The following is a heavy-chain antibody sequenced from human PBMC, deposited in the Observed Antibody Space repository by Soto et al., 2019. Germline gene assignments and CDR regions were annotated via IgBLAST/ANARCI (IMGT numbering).Heavy chain of an antibody. J-gene: IGHJ5*01. D-gene: IGHD6-6*01. V-gene: IGHV1-18*04. CDR1: GYTFTSYG. CDR2: ISAYNANT. CDR3: AREYRSSALGWFDS. Sequence: QVQLVQSGAEVKKPGASVKVSCKASGYTFTSYGISWVRQAPGQGLEWMGWISAYNANTNHAQVLEGRVTMNTDTSTPTADMELRSLRSDDTAVYYCAREYRSSALGWFDSWGHGSMVTVSS.